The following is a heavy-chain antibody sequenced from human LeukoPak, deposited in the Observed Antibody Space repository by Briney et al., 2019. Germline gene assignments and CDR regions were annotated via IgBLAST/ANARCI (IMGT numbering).Heavy chain of an antibody. CDR1: GYTFTSHH. J-gene: IGHJ5*02. V-gene: IGHV1-46*01. Sequence: GASVKVSCKASGYTFTSHHMHWVRQAPGQGLEWMGIINPSGGSTNYAQKFQGRVIMTRDMSTSTVYMELSSLRSEDTAVYYCARDGKHYDILTGYYPKNWFDPWGQGTLVTVSS. D-gene: IGHD3-9*01. CDR3: ARDGKHYDILTGYYPKNWFDP. CDR2: INPSGGST.